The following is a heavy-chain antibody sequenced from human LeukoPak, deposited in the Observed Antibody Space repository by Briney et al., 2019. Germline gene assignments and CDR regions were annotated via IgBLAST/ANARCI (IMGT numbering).Heavy chain of an antibody. J-gene: IGHJ4*02. CDR3: ARWNNDWEFDY. V-gene: IGHV3-7*05. CDR2: IKEDGNEE. CDR1: GFNFSSSW. D-gene: IGHD1/OR15-1a*01. Sequence: GGSLRLSCAASGFNFSSSWMTWVRQAQGKGLEWVAHIKEDGNEEYYVDSVKGRFTISRDNAKNSLYLQMNSLRAEDTAVFYCARWNNDWEFDYWGQGTLVSVYS.